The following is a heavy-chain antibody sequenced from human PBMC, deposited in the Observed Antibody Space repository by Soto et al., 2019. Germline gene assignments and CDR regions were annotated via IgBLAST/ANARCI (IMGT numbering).Heavy chain of an antibody. CDR3: ARWPDGYYYYGMDV. J-gene: IGHJ6*02. CDR1: GYTFTSYD. V-gene: IGHV1-8*01. Sequence: QVQLVQSGAEVKKPGASVKVSCKASGYTFTSYDINWVRQATGPGLEWMGWMNPNSGNTGYAQKFQGRVTMTSNTSRSTAYWVLSRLRSDDTAVCYCARWPDGYYYYGMDVWGQGTTVTFSS. CDR2: MNPNSGNT.